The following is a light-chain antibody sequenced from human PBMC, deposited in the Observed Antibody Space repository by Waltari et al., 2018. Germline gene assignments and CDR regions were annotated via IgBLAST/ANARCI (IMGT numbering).Light chain of an antibody. CDR3: SSYTSSSTRV. CDR1: SSDVGGYND. CDR2: EFS. J-gene: IGLJ1*01. V-gene: IGLV2-14*01. Sequence: QSALTQPASVSGSPGQSITISCAGTSSDVGGYNDVSWYQQHQGNAPKLIIYEFSNRLSGVSNRFSGSKSGNTASLTISGLQAEDEADYYCSSYTSSSTRVFGTGTKVTVL.